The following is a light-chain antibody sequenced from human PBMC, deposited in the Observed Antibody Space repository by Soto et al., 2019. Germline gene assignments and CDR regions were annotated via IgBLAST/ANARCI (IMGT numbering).Light chain of an antibody. CDR2: EVS. CDR1: STDFGGQNY. J-gene: IGLJ1*01. Sequence: QSVLTQPGSVCGSLGQAITISCTGTSTDFGGQNYVSWYQQHPGRAPKLILYEVSNRPSGVSNRFSGSKSGNTASLTISGLQAEDVADYYCSSYTDVVTLEVFGPGTKVTVL. V-gene: IGLV2-14*01. CDR3: SSYTDVVTLEV.